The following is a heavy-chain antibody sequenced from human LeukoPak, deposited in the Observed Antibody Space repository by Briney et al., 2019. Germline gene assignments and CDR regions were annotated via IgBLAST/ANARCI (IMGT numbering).Heavy chain of an antibody. V-gene: IGHV1-46*01. CDR1: GYTFTSYY. CDR2: INPSGGST. Sequence: ASVKVSCKASGYTFTSYYMHWVRQAPGQGLEWMGIINPSGGSTSYAQKFQGRVTMTRDTSTSTVYMELSSLRSEDTAVYYCAKDNGIVAPSIPLDYWGQGTLVTVSS. D-gene: IGHD5-12*01. CDR3: AKDNGIVAPSIPLDY. J-gene: IGHJ4*02.